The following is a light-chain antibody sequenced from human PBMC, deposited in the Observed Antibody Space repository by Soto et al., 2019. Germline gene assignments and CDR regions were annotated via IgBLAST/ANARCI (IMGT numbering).Light chain of an antibody. V-gene: IGLV4-69*01. CDR1: NGHSSYA. CDR2: LNNDGSH. CDR3: QAWGTGIVV. J-gene: IGLJ2*01. Sequence: QSVLTQSPSASASLGASVKLTCTLSNGHSSYAIAWLQQEAGKGPRYLMRLNNDGSHTKGDGIPDRFSGSTSGAERYLTISSLQSDDEADYYCQAWGTGIVVFGAGTKLTVL.